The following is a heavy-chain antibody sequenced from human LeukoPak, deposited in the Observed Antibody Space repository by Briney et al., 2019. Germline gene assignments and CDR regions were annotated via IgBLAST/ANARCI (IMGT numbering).Heavy chain of an antibody. V-gene: IGHV4-61*02. D-gene: IGHD2-15*01. CDR1: GGSISSGSYY. CDR3: ARVWDGYCSGGSCSDSNWFDP. J-gene: IGHJ5*02. CDR2: IYTSGST. Sequence: SETLSLTCTVSGGSISSGSYYWSWIRQPAGKGLEWIGRIYTSGSTNYNPSLKSRVTISVDTFKNQFSLKLSSVTAADTSVYYCARVWDGYCSGGSCSDSNWFDPWGQGTLVTVSS.